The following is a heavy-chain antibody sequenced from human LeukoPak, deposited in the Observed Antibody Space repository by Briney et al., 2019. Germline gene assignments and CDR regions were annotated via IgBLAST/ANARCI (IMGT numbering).Heavy chain of an antibody. CDR2: ISWNSGSI. Sequence: GRSLRLSCAASGFTFDDYAMHWVRQAPGKGLEWVSGISWNSGSIGYANSVKGRFTISRANAKNSLYLQMNSLRAEDMALYYCAKGFLYCSSTSCYDYYMDVWGKGTTVTVSS. V-gene: IGHV3-9*03. CDR3: AKGFLYCSSTSCYDYYMDV. D-gene: IGHD2-2*01. CDR1: GFTFDDYA. J-gene: IGHJ6*03.